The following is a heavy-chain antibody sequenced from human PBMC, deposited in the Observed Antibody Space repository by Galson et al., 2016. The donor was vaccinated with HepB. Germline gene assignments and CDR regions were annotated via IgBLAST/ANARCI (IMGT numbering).Heavy chain of an antibody. V-gene: IGHV3-23*01. J-gene: IGHJ4*02. CDR3: ATSMNWNNHTLLF. D-gene: IGHD1/OR15-1a*01. Sequence: SLRLSCAASGFTLTSYAMSWVRQAPGKGLEWVSAISGGDGCTYYADSVKGRFTISRDNSKNTLYLQMNSLRAEDTALYYCATSMNWNNHTLLFWGQGTLVTVSS. CDR1: GFTLTSYA. CDR2: ISGGDGCT.